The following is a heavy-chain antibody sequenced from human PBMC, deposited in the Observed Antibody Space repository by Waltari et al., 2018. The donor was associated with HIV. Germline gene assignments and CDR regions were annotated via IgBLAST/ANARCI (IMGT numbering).Heavy chain of an antibody. Sequence: EVQVLESGGALVQPGGSLRLSCAASGFTFSNYGMTWFRKAPGEGVEWVSTISGSGGSTYYADSVKGRFTVSRDNSKNTLYLQMNSLRAEDTAVYFCVKEYQYSHSWYSYYGMDVWGQGTTVTVSS. V-gene: IGHV3-23*01. J-gene: IGHJ6*02. D-gene: IGHD6-13*01. CDR2: ISGSGGST. CDR3: VKEYQYSHSWYSYYGMDV. CDR1: GFTFSNYG.